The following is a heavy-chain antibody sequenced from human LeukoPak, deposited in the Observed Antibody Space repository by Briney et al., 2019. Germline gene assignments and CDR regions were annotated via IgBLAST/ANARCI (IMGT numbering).Heavy chain of an antibody. J-gene: IGHJ4*02. CDR1: GGTSSSYT. CDR3: ARDDDSSGYYPFDY. V-gene: IGHV1-18*01. CDR2: ISAYNGNT. D-gene: IGHD3-22*01. Sequence: ASVKVSCKASGGTSSSYTFSWVRQAPGQGLEWMGWISAYNGNTNYAQKLQGRVTMTTDTSTSTAYMELRSLRSDDTAVYYCARDDDSSGYYPFDYWGQGTLVTVSS.